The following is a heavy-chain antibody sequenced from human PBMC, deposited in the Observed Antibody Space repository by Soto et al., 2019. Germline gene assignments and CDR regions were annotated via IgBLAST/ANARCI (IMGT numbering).Heavy chain of an antibody. CDR2: INHSGST. CDR1: GGSFSGYY. D-gene: IGHD3-22*01. Sequence: QVQLQQWGAGLLKPSETLSLTCAVYGGSFSGYYWSCIRQPPGKGLEWIGQINHSGSTNYNPSLKSRVTISVDTSTNQFSLTLSSVTAADTAVYYCARGRRYYYDSSGIIDYWGQGTLVTVSS. J-gene: IGHJ4*02. V-gene: IGHV4-34*01. CDR3: ARGRRYYYDSSGIIDY.